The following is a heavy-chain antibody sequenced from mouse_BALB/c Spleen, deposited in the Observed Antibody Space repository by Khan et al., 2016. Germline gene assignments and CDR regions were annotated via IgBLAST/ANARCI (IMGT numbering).Heavy chain of an antibody. CDR1: GYTFTEYI. J-gene: IGHJ3*01. D-gene: IGHD1-1*02. Sequence: QVQLQQSGAELVKPGASVKLSCKASGYTFTEYIIHWVKQRPGQGLEWIGWIYPGSGSIKYNEKFKDKATLTADTSSSTVYMELSRLTSEDSAVFVCARHGEDPLYGGLACFPYWGQETLVAVSA. V-gene: IGHV1-62-2*01. CDR2: IYPGSGSI. CDR3: ARHGEDPLYGGLACFPY.